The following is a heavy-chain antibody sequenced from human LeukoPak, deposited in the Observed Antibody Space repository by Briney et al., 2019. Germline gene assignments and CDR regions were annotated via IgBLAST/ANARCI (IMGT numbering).Heavy chain of an antibody. CDR1: GFMFSDYS. Sequence: GGSLRLSCEASGFMFSDYSLNWVRQAPGKGLEWVAVVSYDGSSENYADSVKGRFTISRDNSKNTLYLQMNSLRAEDTAVYYCARDRVLYFYYGMDVWGQGTTVTVSS. V-gene: IGHV3-30-3*01. CDR2: VSYDGSSE. D-gene: IGHD2-21*01. CDR3: ARDRVLYFYYGMDV. J-gene: IGHJ6*02.